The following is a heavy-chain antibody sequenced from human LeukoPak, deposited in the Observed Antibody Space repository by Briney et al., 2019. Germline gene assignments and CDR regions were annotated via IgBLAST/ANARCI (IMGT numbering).Heavy chain of an antibody. J-gene: IGHJ4*02. D-gene: IGHD6-13*01. CDR1: GYSISSGYY. CDR2: IYHSGNT. CDR3: ARLTYTSPEF. Sequence: SETPSLTCAVSGYSISSGYYWGWIRQPPGKRLEWIGSIYHSGNTYSNPSLKSRVTQSVDTSKNQFSLKLSSVTAADTAVYYCARLTYTSPEFWGQGTLVTVSS. V-gene: IGHV4-38-2*01.